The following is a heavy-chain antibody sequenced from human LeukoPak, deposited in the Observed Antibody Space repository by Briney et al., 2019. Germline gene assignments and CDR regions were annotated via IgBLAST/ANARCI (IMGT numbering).Heavy chain of an antibody. CDR1: GYRFTSYG. D-gene: IGHD2-2*01. CDR2: ISAYNGNT. CDR3: ARDPDCSSTRCSESPFDY. Sequence: GASVKVSCKASGYRFTSYGISWVRQAPGQGLGWMAWISAYNGNTNYAQKFQGRVIMTTDTSTSTAYMELRSLRSDDTAVYYCARDPDCSSTRCSESPFDYWGQGTLVTVSS. J-gene: IGHJ4*02. V-gene: IGHV1-18*01.